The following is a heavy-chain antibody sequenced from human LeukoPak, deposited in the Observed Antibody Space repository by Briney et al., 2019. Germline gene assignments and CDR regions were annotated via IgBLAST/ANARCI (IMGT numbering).Heavy chain of an antibody. CDR1: GYTFTGYY. CDR3: ASSITMVRGVIILYYYGMDV. CDR2: INPNSGGT. D-gene: IGHD3-10*01. J-gene: IGHJ6*02. V-gene: IGHV1-2*02. Sequence: VASVKVSCKASGYTFTGYYMHWVRQAPGQGLEWMGWINPNSGGTNYAQKFQGRVTMTRDTSISTAYMELSRLRSDDTAVYYCASSITMVRGVIILYYYGMDVWGQGTTVTVSS.